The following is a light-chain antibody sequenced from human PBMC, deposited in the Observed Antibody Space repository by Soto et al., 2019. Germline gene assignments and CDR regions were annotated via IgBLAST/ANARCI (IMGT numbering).Light chain of an antibody. Sequence: IALTQSPATMALFSGGRTPSFCSSSQGMSSTYLAWFQQKPGQAPSLLIDGASTRATGIPDRGSGRGAGTDCTLTISRLEPEECAVYYCQHYGSSSWTFGQGTKVDIK. CDR2: GAS. J-gene: IGKJ1*01. CDR1: QGMSSTY. V-gene: IGKV3-20*01. CDR3: QHYGSSSWT.